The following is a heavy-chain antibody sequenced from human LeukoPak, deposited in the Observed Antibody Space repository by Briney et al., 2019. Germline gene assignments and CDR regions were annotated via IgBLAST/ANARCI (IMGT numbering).Heavy chain of an antibody. CDR1: GGSIRGYY. D-gene: IGHD3-22*01. CDR2: IYYSGST. J-gene: IGHJ4*02. CDR3: ARHYDSSGYRYYFDY. V-gene: IGHV4-59*08. Sequence: PSETLSLTCTVSGGSIRGYYWSWIRQPPGKGLEWIGYIYYSGSTNYNPSLKSRVTISVDTSKDQFSLKLNSVTAADTAVYYCARHYDSSGYRYYFDYWGQGTLVTVSS.